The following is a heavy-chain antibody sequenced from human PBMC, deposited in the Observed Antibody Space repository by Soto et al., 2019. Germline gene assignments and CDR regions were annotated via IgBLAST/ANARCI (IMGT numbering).Heavy chain of an antibody. CDR3: ARDTGWGLGY. V-gene: IGHV4-4*02. CDR2: IYYSGGT. D-gene: IGHD6-19*01. J-gene: IGHJ4*02. Sequence: QVQLQESGPGLVRPSGTLSLTCAVSGDSINSNYCWTWVRQPPGKGLEWIAEIYYSGGTSYNPSLKXLVLIXXDKSKNQFSLTLTSVTAADTAMYYCARDTGWGLGYWGQGTLVTVSS. CDR1: GDSINSNYC.